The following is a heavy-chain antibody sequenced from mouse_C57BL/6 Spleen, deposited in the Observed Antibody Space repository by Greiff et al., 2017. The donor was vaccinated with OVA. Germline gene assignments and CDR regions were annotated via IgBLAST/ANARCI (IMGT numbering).Heavy chain of an antibody. J-gene: IGHJ2*01. V-gene: IGHV1-52*01. CDR1: GYTFTSYW. CDR2: IDPSDSET. CDR3: AKEGSYDYFDY. D-gene: IGHD1-1*02. Sequence: QVQLKQPGAELVRPGSSVKLSCKASGYTFTSYWMHWVKQRPIQGLEWIGNIDPSDSETHYNQKFKDKATLTVDKSSSTAYMQLSSLTSVDSAVYYCAKEGSYDYFDYWGQGTTLTVSS.